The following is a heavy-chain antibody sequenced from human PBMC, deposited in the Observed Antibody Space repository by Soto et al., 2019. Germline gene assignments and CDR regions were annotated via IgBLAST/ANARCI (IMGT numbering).Heavy chain of an antibody. D-gene: IGHD6-19*01. CDR1: GFTFSSYG. V-gene: IGHV3-33*01. CDR3: AGTERYSSGLYHY. J-gene: IGHJ4*02. CDR2: IWYDGSNK. Sequence: QVQLVESGGGVVQPGRSLRLSCAASGFTFSSYGMHWVRQAPGKGLEWVAVIWYDGSNKYYADSVKGRFTISRDNSKNTLYLQMNSLRAEDTAVYYCAGTERYSSGLYHYWGQGTLVTVSS.